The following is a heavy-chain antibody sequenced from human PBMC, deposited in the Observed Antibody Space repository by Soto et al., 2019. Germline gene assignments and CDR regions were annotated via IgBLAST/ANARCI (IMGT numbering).Heavy chain of an antibody. CDR2: ISGSGGST. J-gene: IGHJ6*02. CDR1: GFTFSSYA. Sequence: LRLSCAASGFTFSSYAMSWVRQAPGKGLEWVSAISGSGGSTYYADSVKGRFTISRDNSKNTLYLQMNSLRAEDTAVYYCAKDMGYCSSTSCSHRSPYYGMDVWGQGTTVTVSS. CDR3: AKDMGYCSSTSCSHRSPYYGMDV. V-gene: IGHV3-23*01. D-gene: IGHD2-2*01.